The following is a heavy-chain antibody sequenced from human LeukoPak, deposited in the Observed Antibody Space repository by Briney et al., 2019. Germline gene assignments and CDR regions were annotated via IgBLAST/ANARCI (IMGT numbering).Heavy chain of an antibody. CDR3: AKSPGSRITIFGVVISDAFDI. D-gene: IGHD3-3*01. J-gene: IGHJ3*02. CDR1: GFTFSHAW. Sequence: PGGSLRLSCAASGFTFSHAWMSWVRQAPGKGLEWVSAISGSGGSTYYADSVKGRFTISRDNSKNTLYLQMNSLRAEDTAVYYCAKSPGSRITIFGVVISDAFDIWGQGTMVTVSS. CDR2: ISGSGGST. V-gene: IGHV3-23*01.